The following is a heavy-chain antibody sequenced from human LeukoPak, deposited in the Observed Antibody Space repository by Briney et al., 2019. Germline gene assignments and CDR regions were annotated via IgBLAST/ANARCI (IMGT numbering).Heavy chain of an antibody. CDR3: AKELRRSPTYYFDY. J-gene: IGHJ4*02. CDR1: GFTVSSNY. V-gene: IGHV3-23*01. D-gene: IGHD2-15*01. Sequence: GGSLRLSCAASGFTVSSNYMSWVRQAPGKGPEWVSAISGSGADTYYADSVKGRFTISRDNSKNTLYLQMNSLRAEDTAIYFCAKELRRSPTYYFDYWGQGTLVTVSS. CDR2: ISGSGADT.